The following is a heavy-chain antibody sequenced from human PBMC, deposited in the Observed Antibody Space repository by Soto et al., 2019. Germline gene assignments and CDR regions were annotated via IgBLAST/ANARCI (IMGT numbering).Heavy chain of an antibody. V-gene: IGHV3-48*03. J-gene: IGHJ4*02. CDR2: ISSSGSTI. Sequence: GSLRLSCAASGFTFSSYEMNWVRQAPGKGLEWVSYISSSGSTIYYADSVKGRFTISRDNAKNSLYLQMNSLRAEDTAVYYCARASYYYDSSGYSLFDYWGQGTLVTVSS. CDR3: ARASYYYDSSGYSLFDY. CDR1: GFTFSSYE. D-gene: IGHD3-22*01.